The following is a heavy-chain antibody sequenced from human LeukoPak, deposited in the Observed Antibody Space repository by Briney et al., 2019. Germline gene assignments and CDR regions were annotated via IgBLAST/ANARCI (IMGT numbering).Heavy chain of an antibody. V-gene: IGHV1-2*02. CDR3: ARLADCSSSSCRSFDY. CDR1: GYPFTGYY. Sequence: ASVKVSRKASGYPFTGYYLHWVRQAPGQGLERMGWINPNSGFTNYAQKFQGRVTMTRDTSISTAYMELSRLRSDDTAVYYCARLADCSSSSCRSFDYWGQGTLVTVSS. J-gene: IGHJ4*02. CDR2: INPNSGFT. D-gene: IGHD2-2*01.